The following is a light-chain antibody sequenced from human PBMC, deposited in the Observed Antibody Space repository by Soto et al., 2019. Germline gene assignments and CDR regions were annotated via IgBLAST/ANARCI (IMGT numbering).Light chain of an antibody. V-gene: IGKV3-11*01. Sequence: EIVLTQSPTTLSLSPGERAHLSFRASQSVSSYLAWYQQKPGQTPRLLIYDASNRATGIPARFSGSGSGTDFTLTISSLEPEDFAVYYCQQRSNWPRTFGQGTKLEIK. J-gene: IGKJ2*01. CDR3: QQRSNWPRT. CDR2: DAS. CDR1: QSVSSY.